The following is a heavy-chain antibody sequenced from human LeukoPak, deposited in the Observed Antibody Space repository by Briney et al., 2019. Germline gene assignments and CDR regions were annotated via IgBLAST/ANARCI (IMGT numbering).Heavy chain of an antibody. CDR2: IYDSGST. D-gene: IGHD3-9*01. Sequence: SETLSLTCTVSGGSIGGSTYYWGWIRQPPGKGLEWIGSIYDSGSTYYNPSLKSRVTISVDTSKNQFSLKLSSVTAADTAVYYCATVLYDFDWFDAFDIWGQGTMVTVSS. CDR1: GGSIGGSTYY. V-gene: IGHV4-39*01. J-gene: IGHJ3*02. CDR3: ATVLYDFDWFDAFDI.